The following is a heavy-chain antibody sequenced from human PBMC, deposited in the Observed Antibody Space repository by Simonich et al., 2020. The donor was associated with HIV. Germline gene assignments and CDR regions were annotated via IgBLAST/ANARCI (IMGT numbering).Heavy chain of an antibody. J-gene: IGHJ2*01. CDR2: INHSENT. Sequence: QVQLQQWGAGLLKPSETLSLTCAVYGGSFSTYYWNWIRQSPGKGLEWIGEINHSENTNYNPSLESRVTISLDTSKNHFSLKLNSVTAADTAVYYCTTSYCSGGTCYWYFDLWGRGTLVTVSS. CDR3: TTSYCSGGTCYWYFDL. V-gene: IGHV4-34*01. D-gene: IGHD2-15*01. CDR1: GGSFSTYY.